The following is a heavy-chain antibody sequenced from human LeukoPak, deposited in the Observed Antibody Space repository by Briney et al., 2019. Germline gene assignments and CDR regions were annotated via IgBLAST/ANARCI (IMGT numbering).Heavy chain of an antibody. CDR3: AKDLTPYYGSGRLKAIFDY. CDR2: ISGSGGST. Sequence: PGGSLRLSCAASGFTFSSYAMSLVCQAPGKGLEWVSAISGSGGSTYYADSVKGRFTISRDNSKNTLYLQMNSLRAEDTAVYYCAKDLTPYYGSGRLKAIFDYWGQGTLVTVPS. D-gene: IGHD3-10*01. V-gene: IGHV3-23*01. CDR1: GFTFSSYA. J-gene: IGHJ4*02.